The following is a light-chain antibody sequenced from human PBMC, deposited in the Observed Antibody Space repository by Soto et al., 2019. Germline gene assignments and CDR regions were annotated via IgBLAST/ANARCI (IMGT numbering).Light chain of an antibody. V-gene: IGLV2-14*01. Sequence: QSALTQPASVSGSPGQSIAISCTGTSSDVGGYNYVSWHQQHPGKAPKVLISVVSNRPSGVSNRFSRSKSGNTASLTISGLQAEDEADYYCSSYRSGGTFVFGSGTKVTV. CDR1: SSDVGGYNY. CDR3: SSYRSGGTFV. CDR2: VVS. J-gene: IGLJ1*01.